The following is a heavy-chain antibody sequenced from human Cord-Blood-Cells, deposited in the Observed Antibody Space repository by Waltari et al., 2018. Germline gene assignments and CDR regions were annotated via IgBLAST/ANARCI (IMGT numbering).Heavy chain of an antibody. D-gene: IGHD3-22*01. Sequence: QVQLQQWGAGLLKPSETLSLTCAVYGGSLSGYYWRWIRPPPGKGLEWIGEINHSGSTNYNPSLKSRVTISVDTSKNQFSLKLSSVTAADTAVYYCARGLPYYYDSSGSRWFDPWGQGTLVTVSS. CDR3: ARGLPYYYDSSGSRWFDP. V-gene: IGHV4-34*01. J-gene: IGHJ5*02. CDR1: GGSLSGYY. CDR2: INHSGST.